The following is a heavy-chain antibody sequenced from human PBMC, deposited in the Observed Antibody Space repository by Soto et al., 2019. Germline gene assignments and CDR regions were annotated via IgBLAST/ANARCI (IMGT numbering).Heavy chain of an antibody. CDR1: GFIFGTYA. CDR2: ISYDVRNK. V-gene: IGHV3-30*04. D-gene: IGHD3-22*01. J-gene: IGHJ3*02. Sequence: QVQLVESGGGVVQPGRSLRLSCAASGFIFGTYAMHWVRQAPGKGLEWVTFISYDVRNKYYADSVKDRFTISRDNSKNTLYLLMNSLRTEDTAVYYCAREYDSSGYGYDGFDIWGQGTMVTVSS. CDR3: AREYDSSGYGYDGFDI.